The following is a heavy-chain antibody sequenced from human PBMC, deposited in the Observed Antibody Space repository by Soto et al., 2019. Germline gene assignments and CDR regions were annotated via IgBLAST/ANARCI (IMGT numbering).Heavy chain of an antibody. J-gene: IGHJ4*02. Sequence: TSETLSLTCTVSGGSISSSSFHWGWIRQPPGKGLEWIGSIYYSGSTYYSPSLKSRVTISLDMSKNHVSLILKSVNIADSAIYYCARGHFDSRGYSNALDYWGQGIQVTVSS. CDR1: GGSISSSSFH. V-gene: IGHV4-39*07. CDR3: ARGHFDSRGYSNALDY. D-gene: IGHD3-22*01. CDR2: IYYSGST.